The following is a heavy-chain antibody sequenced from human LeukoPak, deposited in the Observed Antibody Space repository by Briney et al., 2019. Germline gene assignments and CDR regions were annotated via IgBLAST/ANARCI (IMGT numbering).Heavy chain of an antibody. CDR3: ASHSVAGSHQFDP. CDR1: GGSISSYY. D-gene: IGHD6-19*01. J-gene: IGHJ5*02. Sequence: SETLSLTCTVSGGSISSYYWSWIRQSPGKGLEWIGYIYYTGSTNYNPSLKSRVTISVDTSKNQFSLKLSSVTAADTAVYYCASHSVAGSHQFDPWGQGTLVTVSS. V-gene: IGHV4-59*01. CDR2: IYYTGST.